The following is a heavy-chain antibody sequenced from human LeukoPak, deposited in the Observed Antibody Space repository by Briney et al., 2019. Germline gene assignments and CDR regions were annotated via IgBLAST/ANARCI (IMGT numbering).Heavy chain of an antibody. CDR2: ISGSGGST. J-gene: IGHJ4*02. D-gene: IGHD3-9*01. CDR1: GFTFSSYA. V-gene: IGHV3-23*01. Sequence: GGSLRLSCAASGFTFSSYAMSWVRQAPGKGLEWVSSISGSGGSTHYADSVKGRFTISRDNSKNTLYLQMNSLRAEDTAVYYCAKSARFDWYIDYWGQGTLVTVSS. CDR3: AKSARFDWYIDY.